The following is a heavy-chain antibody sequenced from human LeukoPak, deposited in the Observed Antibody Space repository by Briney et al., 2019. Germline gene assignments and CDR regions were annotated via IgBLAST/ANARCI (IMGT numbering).Heavy chain of an antibody. D-gene: IGHD3-22*01. Sequence: SVKVSCKASGGTFSSYAISWVRQAPGQGLEWMGRIIPILGIANYAQKFQGRVTITADKSTSTAYMELSSLRSEDTAVYYCARDQRYYYDSSGYYYYYYYGMDVWGQGTTVTVSS. CDR1: GGTFSSYA. CDR2: IIPILGIA. J-gene: IGHJ6*02. V-gene: IGHV1-69*04. CDR3: ARDQRYYYDSSGYYYYYYYGMDV.